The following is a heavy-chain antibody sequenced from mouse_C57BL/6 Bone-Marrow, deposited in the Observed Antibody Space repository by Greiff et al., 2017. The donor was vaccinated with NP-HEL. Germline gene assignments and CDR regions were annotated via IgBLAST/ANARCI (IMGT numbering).Heavy chain of an antibody. V-gene: IGHV2-9*02. J-gene: IGHJ2*01. CDR3: ARDRGTTLDY. CDR1: GFSLTSYC. CDR2: IWAGGST. D-gene: IGHD1-1*01. Sequence: VQLVESGPGLVAPSQSLSITCTVSGFSLTSYCVHWVRQPPGKGLEWLGVIWAGGSTNYNSALMSRLSISKDNSKSQVFLKMNSLQTDDTAMYYCARDRGTTLDYWGQGTTLTVSS.